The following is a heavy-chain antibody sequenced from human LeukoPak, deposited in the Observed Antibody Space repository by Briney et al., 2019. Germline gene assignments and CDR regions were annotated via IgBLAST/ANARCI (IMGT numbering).Heavy chain of an antibody. Sequence: PGGSLRLSCAVSGFTFISYSMNWVRQAPGKGLEWVSSISSSSSYIYYADSVKGRFTISRDNSKNALYLQMNSLRAEDTAVYYCVIIHLWWVQRGFKDDQFDYWGQGSLVTVSS. CDR3: VIIHLWWVQRGFKDDQFDY. J-gene: IGHJ4*02. CDR2: ISSSSSYI. CDR1: GFTFISYS. V-gene: IGHV3-21*04. D-gene: IGHD5-18*01.